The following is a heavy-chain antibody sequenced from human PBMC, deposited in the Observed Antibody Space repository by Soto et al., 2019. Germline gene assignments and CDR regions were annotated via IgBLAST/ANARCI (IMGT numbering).Heavy chain of an antibody. D-gene: IGHD2-2*01. CDR2: IIPIFGTA. Sequence: ASVKVSCKASGGTFSSYAISWVRQAPGQGLEWMGGIIPIFGTANYAQKFQGRVTITADESTSTAYMELSSLRSEDTAVYYCARDGGSTSCYFDYWGQGTLVTVSS. CDR1: GGTFSSYA. V-gene: IGHV1-69*13. J-gene: IGHJ4*02. CDR3: ARDGGSTSCYFDY.